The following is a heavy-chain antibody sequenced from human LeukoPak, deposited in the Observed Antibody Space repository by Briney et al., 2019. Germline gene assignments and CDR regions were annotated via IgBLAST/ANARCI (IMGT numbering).Heavy chain of an antibody. CDR2: IRYDGSIT. Sequence: PGGSLRLSCAASGFTLSNYAMHWVRQAPGKGLDWVAIIRYDGSITYSTNSVKGRFTISRDNSKNTVYLQMNSLRDEDTAVYYCAKALEDCSGGGCFSGYMDVWGKGTTVAVSS. J-gene: IGHJ6*03. CDR1: GFTLSNYA. CDR3: AKALEDCSGGGCFSGYMDV. D-gene: IGHD2-15*01. V-gene: IGHV3-30*02.